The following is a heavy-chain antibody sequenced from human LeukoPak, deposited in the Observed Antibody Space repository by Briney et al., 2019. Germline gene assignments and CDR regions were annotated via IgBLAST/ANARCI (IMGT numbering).Heavy chain of an antibody. CDR2: IYHSGST. CDR3: ARHVYDSIYYFDY. V-gene: IGHV4-38-2*02. J-gene: IGHJ4*02. CDR1: GYSISSGYY. D-gene: IGHD3-22*01. Sequence: SETLSLTCTVSGYSISSGYYWGWIRQPPGKGLEWIGSIYHSGSTYYNPSLKSRVTISVDTSKNQFSLKLSSVTAADTAVYYCARHVYDSIYYFDYWGQGTLVTVSS.